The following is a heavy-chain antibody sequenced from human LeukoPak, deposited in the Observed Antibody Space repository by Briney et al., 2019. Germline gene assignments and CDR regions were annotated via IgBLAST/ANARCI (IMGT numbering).Heavy chain of an antibody. CDR1: GFTFSSYA. V-gene: IGHV3-23*01. CDR2: ISGSGVST. CDR3: AAGSGNCFDY. J-gene: IGHJ4*02. Sequence: GGSLRLSCAASGFTFSSYAMSWVRQAPGKGLEWVSTISGSGVSTYYADSVKGRFTISRDNSKNTLYLQMNSLRAEDTAVYYCAAGSGNCFDYWGQGTLVTVSS. D-gene: IGHD3-10*01.